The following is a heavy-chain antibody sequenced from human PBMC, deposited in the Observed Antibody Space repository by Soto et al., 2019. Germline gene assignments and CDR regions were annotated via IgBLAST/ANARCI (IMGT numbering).Heavy chain of an antibody. CDR2: IKQDGSEK. Sequence: GGSLRLSCSASGFTLNSYGMSWVRQAPGKGLEWVANIKQDGSEKYYVDSVKGRFTISRDNAKNSLYLQMNSLRVEDTAVYYCAREDGYTDFDYWGQGTLVTVSS. J-gene: IGHJ4*02. V-gene: IGHV3-7*01. CDR3: AREDGYTDFDY. CDR1: GFTLNSYG. D-gene: IGHD5-12*01.